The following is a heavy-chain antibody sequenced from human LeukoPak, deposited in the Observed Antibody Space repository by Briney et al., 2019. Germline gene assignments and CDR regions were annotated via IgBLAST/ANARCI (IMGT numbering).Heavy chain of an antibody. Sequence: ASVKVSCKASGGTFSSYAISWVRQAPGQGLEWMGWINPNSGGTNYAQKFQGRVTMTRDTSISTAYMELSRLRSDDTAVYYCARALSYSSGWYVGWFDPWGQGTLVTVSS. J-gene: IGHJ5*02. V-gene: IGHV1-2*02. CDR3: ARALSYSSGWYVGWFDP. D-gene: IGHD6-19*01. CDR1: GGTFSSYA. CDR2: INPNSGGT.